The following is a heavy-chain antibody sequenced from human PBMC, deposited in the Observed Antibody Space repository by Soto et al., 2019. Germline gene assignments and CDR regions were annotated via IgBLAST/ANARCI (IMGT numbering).Heavy chain of an antibody. Sequence: GESLKISCNGSGYSFTSYWISWVRQMPGKGLEWMGRIDPSDSYTNYSPSFQGHVTISADKSISTAYLQWSSLKASDTAMYYCARHLSTYYYYGMDVWGQGTTVTVSS. CDR1: GYSFTSYW. V-gene: IGHV5-10-1*01. CDR2: IDPSDSYT. CDR3: ARHLSTYYYYGMDV. J-gene: IGHJ6*02.